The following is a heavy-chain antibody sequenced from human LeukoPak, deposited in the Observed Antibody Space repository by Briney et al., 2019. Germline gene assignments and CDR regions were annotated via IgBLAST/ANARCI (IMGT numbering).Heavy chain of an antibody. V-gene: IGHV4-39*01. CDR2: IYYSGST. D-gene: IGHD2-15*01. J-gene: IGHJ6*02. Sequence: PSETLSLTCTVSGGSISSSSYYWGWIRQPPGKGLEWIGSIYYSGSTHYNPSLKSRVTISVDTSKHQFSLKLSSVTAADTAVYYCARHVGYCSGGSCYGPFFNYYGMDVWGQGTTVSVSS. CDR1: GGSISSSSYY. CDR3: ARHVGYCSGGSCYGPFFNYYGMDV.